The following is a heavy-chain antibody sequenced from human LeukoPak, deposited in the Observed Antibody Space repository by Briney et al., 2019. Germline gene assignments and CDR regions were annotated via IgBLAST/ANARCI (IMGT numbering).Heavy chain of an antibody. Sequence: PSETLSLTCTVSGGSISSYYWSWIRQPPGKGPEWIGYIYYSGSTNYNPSLKSRVTISVDTSKNQFSLKLSSVTAADTAVYYCAREYYYGSGSYYASNWFDPWGQGTLVTVSS. D-gene: IGHD3-10*01. CDR3: AREYYYGSGSYYASNWFDP. CDR2: IYYSGST. CDR1: GGSISSYY. V-gene: IGHV4-59*01. J-gene: IGHJ5*02.